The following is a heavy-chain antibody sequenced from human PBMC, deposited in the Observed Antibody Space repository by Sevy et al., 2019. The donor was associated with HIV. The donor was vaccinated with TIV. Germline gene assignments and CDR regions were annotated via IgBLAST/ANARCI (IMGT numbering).Heavy chain of an antibody. J-gene: IGHJ3*02. Sequence: SETLSLTCTVSGGSIGRYFWSWVRQSPGRGLEWIGYIYFDGTTDYNSSLKSRVTISLDTSKNQFSLSLKPVTAADTAVYYCARDAGNYHDSSNYQYVYAFDIWGQGTLVTVSS. D-gene: IGHD3-22*01. CDR2: IYFDGTT. CDR1: GGSIGRYF. CDR3: ARDAGNYHDSSNYQYVYAFDI. V-gene: IGHV4-59*01.